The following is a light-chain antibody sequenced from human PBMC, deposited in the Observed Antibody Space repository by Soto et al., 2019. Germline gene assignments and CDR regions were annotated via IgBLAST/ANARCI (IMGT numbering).Light chain of an antibody. CDR2: AND. CDR3: AAWDVSLNGHLV. J-gene: IGLJ2*01. Sequence: QPVLTQPPSASGAPGQRVTISCSGSTSNIGSHSVNWYRQLPGTAPKVVMFANDERPSGVPDRISGSKSGTSASLVISGLQFEDEADYYCAAWDVSLNGHLVCGGGTKVTVL. CDR1: TSNIGSHS. V-gene: IGLV1-44*01.